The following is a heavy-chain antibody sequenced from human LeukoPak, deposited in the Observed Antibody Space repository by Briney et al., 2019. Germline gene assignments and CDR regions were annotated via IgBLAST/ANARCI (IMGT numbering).Heavy chain of an antibody. J-gene: IGHJ4*02. V-gene: IGHV3-23*01. CDR2: ISGRGGST. CDR3: AKGLGAVAGTFDN. CDR1: GFTFSSYA. Sequence: GGSLRLSCAASGFTFSSYAMSWVRQAPGKGLEWVSVISGRGGSTYYADSVKGRFTISRDNSKNTLYLQMSSLRAEDTAVYYCAKGLGAVAGTFDNWGQGTLVTASS. D-gene: IGHD6-19*01.